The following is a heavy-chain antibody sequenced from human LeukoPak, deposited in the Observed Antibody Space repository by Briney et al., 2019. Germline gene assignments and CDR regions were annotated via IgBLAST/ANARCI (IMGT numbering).Heavy chain of an antibody. V-gene: IGHV4-59*01. Sequence: SETLSLTCTVSGGPISSYYWSWIRQPPGKGLEWIGYIYYSGSTNYNPSLKSRVTISVDTSKNQFSLRLNSVTAADTAVYYCASGYYGSGTSRAFDIWGQGTMVTVSS. J-gene: IGHJ3*02. CDR3: ASGYYGSGTSRAFDI. CDR1: GGPISSYY. CDR2: IYYSGST. D-gene: IGHD3-10*01.